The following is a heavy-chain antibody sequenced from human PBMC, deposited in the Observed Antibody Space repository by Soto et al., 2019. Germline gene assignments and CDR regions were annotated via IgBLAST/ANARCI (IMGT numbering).Heavy chain of an antibody. CDR1: GFPFSSYA. CDR2: ISSNGGST. J-gene: IGHJ6*03. D-gene: IGHD4-4*01. CDR3: ARDGLQARYYYYYMDV. Sequence: GGSLRLSCAASGFPFSSYAMHWVRQAPGKGLEYVSAISSNGGSTYYANSVKGGFTISRDNSKNTLYLQMGSLRAEDMAVYYCARDGLQARYYYYYMDVWGKGTTVTVSS. V-gene: IGHV3-64*01.